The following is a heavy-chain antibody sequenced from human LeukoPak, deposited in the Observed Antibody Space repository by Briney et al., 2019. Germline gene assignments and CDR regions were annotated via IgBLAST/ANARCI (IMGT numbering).Heavy chain of an antibody. V-gene: IGHV3-74*01. D-gene: IGHD3-16*01. Sequence: GGSLRLSCAASGFTFSSYWMNWVRQAPGKGLVWVSRLSDDGGRKTYADSVKGRFTISRDNAKNTLYLQMNSLRAEDTAVYYCARDRATATFYYWAQGSLVTVSS. CDR2: LSDDGGRK. CDR3: ARDRATATFYY. CDR1: GFTFSSYW. J-gene: IGHJ4*02.